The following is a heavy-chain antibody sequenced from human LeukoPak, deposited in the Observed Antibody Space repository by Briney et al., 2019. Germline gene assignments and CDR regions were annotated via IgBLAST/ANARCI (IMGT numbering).Heavy chain of an antibody. D-gene: IGHD3-16*01. V-gene: IGHV4-31*11. J-gene: IGHJ6*03. CDR2: IYYSGST. CDR3: ARTITFYYYYMDV. Sequence: SETLCLSCAVSGGSISSGGYYWSWLRQHPGKGLEWFGYIYYSGSTYYNPCLKSRVTISVDTSKNQFSLKLSSVTAADTAVYYCARTITFYYYYMDVWGKGTTVTVSS. CDR1: GGSISSGGYY.